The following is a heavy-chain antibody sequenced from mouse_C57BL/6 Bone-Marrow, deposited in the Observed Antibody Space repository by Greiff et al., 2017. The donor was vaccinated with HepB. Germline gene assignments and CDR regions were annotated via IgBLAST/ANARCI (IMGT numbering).Heavy chain of an antibody. V-gene: IGHV5-4*03. CDR1: GFTFSSYA. D-gene: IGHD2-4*01. CDR3: ARRGFYYDYPWFAY. Sequence: EVKLMESGGGLVKPGGSLKLSCAASGFTFSSYAMSWVRQTPEKRLEWVATISDGGSYTYYPDNVKGRFTISRDNAKNNLYLQMSHLKSEDTAMYYCARRGFYYDYPWFAYWGQGTLVTVSA. J-gene: IGHJ3*01. CDR2: ISDGGSYT.